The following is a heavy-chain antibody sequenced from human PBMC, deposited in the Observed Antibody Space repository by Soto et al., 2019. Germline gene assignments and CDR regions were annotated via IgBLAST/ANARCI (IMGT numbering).Heavy chain of an antibody. CDR3: ATTAWIQLWAVFSDAFDI. D-gene: IGHD5-18*01. CDR1: GYTFTGYY. CDR2: INPNSGGT. J-gene: IGHJ3*02. Sequence: ASVKVSCKASGYTFTGYYMHWVRQAPGQGLEWMGWINPNSGGTNYAQKFQGRVTMTRDTSISTAYMELSRLRSDDTAVYYCATTAWIQLWAVFSDAFDIWGQGTMVTVSS. V-gene: IGHV1-2*02.